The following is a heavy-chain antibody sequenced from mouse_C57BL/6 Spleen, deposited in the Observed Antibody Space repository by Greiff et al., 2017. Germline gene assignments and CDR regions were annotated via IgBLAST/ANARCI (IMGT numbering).Heavy chain of an antibody. CDR1: GYAFSSYW. D-gene: IGHD2-4*01. V-gene: IGHV1-80*01. J-gene: IGHJ1*03. CDR2: IYPGDGDT. Sequence: QVQLQQSGAELVKPGASVKISCKASGYAFSSYWMNWVKQRPGKGLEWIGQIYPGDGDTNSNGKFKGKAPLTADKSSSTAYMPLSSLTSEDSAVYFCARGIYYDYDSGSSWYFDVWGTGTTVTVSS. CDR3: ARGIYYDYDSGSSWYFDV.